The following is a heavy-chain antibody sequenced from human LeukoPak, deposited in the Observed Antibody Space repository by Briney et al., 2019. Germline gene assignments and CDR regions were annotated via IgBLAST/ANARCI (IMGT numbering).Heavy chain of an antibody. CDR1: GFTFSSYG. D-gene: IGHD4-11*01. Sequence: PGGSLRLSCAASGFTFSSYGMSWVRQAPGKGLEWVSYISSSGSTIYYADSVKGRFTISRDNAKNSLYLQMNSLRAEDTAVYYCASVVEFHDYSNDDAFDIWGQGTMVTVSS. CDR3: ASVVEFHDYSNDDAFDI. CDR2: ISSSGSTI. V-gene: IGHV3-48*04. J-gene: IGHJ3*02.